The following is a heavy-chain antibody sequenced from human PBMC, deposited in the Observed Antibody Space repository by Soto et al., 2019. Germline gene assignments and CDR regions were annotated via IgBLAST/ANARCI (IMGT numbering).Heavy chain of an antibody. D-gene: IGHD3-22*01. CDR2: ISSSSSTI. J-gene: IGHJ2*01. V-gene: IGHV3-48*01. CDR1: GFTFSSYS. Sequence: GGALRLSCAASGFTFSSYSMNWVRQAPGKGLEWVSYISSSSSTIYYADSVKGRFTISRDNAKNSLYLQMNSLRAEDTAVYYCARGPYYYDSSGPGGYFDLGGRGTRVPVPP. CDR3: ARGPYYYDSSGPGGYFDL.